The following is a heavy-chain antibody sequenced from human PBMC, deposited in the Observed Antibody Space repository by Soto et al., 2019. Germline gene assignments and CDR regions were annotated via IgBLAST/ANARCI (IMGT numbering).Heavy chain of an antibody. CDR2: IKSKSDGGTT. V-gene: IGHV3-15*01. J-gene: IGHJ5*02. CDR1: GFTFRDAS. D-gene: IGHD6-19*01. Sequence: GGSLRLSCVASGFTFRDASLSWVRQAPGKGLDWVGRIKSKSDGGTTEYAAPVRGRFTISRDDSKNTLYLQMNSLKTEDTAVYYCTTYLLRIAVRFGSTGYFTPWGPGP. CDR3: TTYLLRIAVRFGSTGYFTP.